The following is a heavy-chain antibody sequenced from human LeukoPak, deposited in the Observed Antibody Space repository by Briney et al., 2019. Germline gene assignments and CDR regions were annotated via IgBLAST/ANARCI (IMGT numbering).Heavy chain of an antibody. CDR3: ARARASGRSGFDY. Sequence: GGSLRLSCAASGFTFSNAWMNWVRQAPGKGLEWVSYISSSSSTIYYADSVKGRFTISRDNAKNSLYLQMNSLRDEDTAVYYCARARASGRSGFDYWGQGTLVTVSS. CDR2: ISSSSSTI. J-gene: IGHJ4*02. D-gene: IGHD2-15*01. V-gene: IGHV3-48*02. CDR1: GFTFSNAW.